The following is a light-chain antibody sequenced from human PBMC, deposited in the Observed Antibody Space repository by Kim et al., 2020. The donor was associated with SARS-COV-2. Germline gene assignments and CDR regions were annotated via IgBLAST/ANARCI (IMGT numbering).Light chain of an antibody. CDR2: AAS. Sequence: SASVGDRVTITCLASQSISSYLNLYQQKPGNAPKLLIYAASSLQSGVPSRFSGSGSGTDFTLTISSLQPEDFATYYCQQSYSTPRTFGQGTKLEI. CDR3: QQSYSTPRT. CDR1: QSISSY. J-gene: IGKJ2*01. V-gene: IGKV1-39*01.